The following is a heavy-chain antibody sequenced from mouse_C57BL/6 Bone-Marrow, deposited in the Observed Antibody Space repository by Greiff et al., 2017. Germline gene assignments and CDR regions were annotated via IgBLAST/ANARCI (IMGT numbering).Heavy chain of an antibody. CDR1: GYTFTSYG. V-gene: IGHV1-81*01. D-gene: IGHD2-5*01. Sequence: QVQLQQSGAELARPGASVKLSCKASGYTFTSYGISWVKQRTGQGLEWIGEIYPRSGNTYYNEKLKGKATLTADKASCTAYMELRSLTSEDSAVYFCGTYYNNVFDYWGQGTTLTVSS. J-gene: IGHJ2*01. CDR2: IYPRSGNT. CDR3: GTYYNNVFDY.